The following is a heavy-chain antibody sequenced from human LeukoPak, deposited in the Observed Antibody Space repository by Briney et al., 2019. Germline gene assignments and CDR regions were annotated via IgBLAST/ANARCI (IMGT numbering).Heavy chain of an antibody. D-gene: IGHD1-26*01. J-gene: IGHJ4*02. CDR2: ISYDGSNK. Sequence: PGRSLRLSCAASGFTFSGYAMHWVRQAPGKGLEWVAVISYDGSNKYYADSVKGRFTISRDNSKNTLYLQMNSLRAEDTALYYCARDTVGVTDYWGQGTLVTVSS. CDR1: GFTFSGYA. V-gene: IGHV3-30-3*01. CDR3: ARDTVGVTDY.